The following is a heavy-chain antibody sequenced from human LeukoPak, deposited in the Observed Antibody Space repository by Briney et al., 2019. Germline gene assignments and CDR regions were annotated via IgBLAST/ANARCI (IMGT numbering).Heavy chain of an antibody. J-gene: IGHJ4*02. CDR2: ISYDGSNK. V-gene: IGHV3-30-3*01. CDR1: GFTFSSYA. CDR3: ARDPKWLDY. D-gene: IGHD5-12*01. Sequence: PGGSLRLSCAASGFTFSSYAMHWVRQAPGKGLEWVAVISYDGSNKYYADSVKGRFTISRDNSKNTLYLQMNSLRAEDTAVYYCARDPKWLDYWGQGTLVTVSS.